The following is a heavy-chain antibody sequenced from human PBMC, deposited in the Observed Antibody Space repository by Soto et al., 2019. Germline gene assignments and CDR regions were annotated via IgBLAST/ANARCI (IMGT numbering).Heavy chain of an antibody. V-gene: IGHV3-74*01. CDR1: GFTFSSYW. CDR3: ARVLIDPLKAYCSGGSCYPSGAFDI. Sequence: GGSLRLSCAASGFTFSSYWMHWVRQAPGKGLVWVSRINSDGSSTSYADSVKGRFTISRDNAKNTLYLQMNSLRAEDTAVYYCARVLIDPLKAYCSGGSCYPSGAFDIWGQGTMVTVSS. J-gene: IGHJ3*02. CDR2: INSDGSST. D-gene: IGHD2-15*01.